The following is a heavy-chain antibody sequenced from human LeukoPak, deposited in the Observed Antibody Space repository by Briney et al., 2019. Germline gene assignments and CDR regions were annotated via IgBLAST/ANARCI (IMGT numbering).Heavy chain of an antibody. CDR3: ARLYCSGGSCYFFDY. D-gene: IGHD2-15*01. J-gene: IGHJ4*02. CDR2: IISSSSSYI. V-gene: IGHV3-21*01. Sequence: PGGSLRLSCAASGFTFSSYSMNWVRQAPGKGLEWVSSIISSSSSYIYYADSVKGRFTISRDNAKNSLYLQMNSLRAEDTAVYYCARLYCSGGSCYFFDYWGQGTLVTVSS. CDR1: GFTFSSYS.